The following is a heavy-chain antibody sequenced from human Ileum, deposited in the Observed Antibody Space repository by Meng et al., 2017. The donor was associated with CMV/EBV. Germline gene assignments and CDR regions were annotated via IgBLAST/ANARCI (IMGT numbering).Heavy chain of an antibody. J-gene: IGHJ3*02. CDR2: INSEGSHT. Sequence: ESLKISCVASGFTFSKHWMHLVRQVPGKGLIWVSYINSEGSHTTYADSVRGRFTISRDNSKNTLYLQMNSLRVADTAVYYCARGGPGAFDIWGQGTMVTVSS. D-gene: IGHD3-16*01. V-gene: IGHV3-74*01. CDR1: GFTFSKHW. CDR3: ARGGPGAFDI.